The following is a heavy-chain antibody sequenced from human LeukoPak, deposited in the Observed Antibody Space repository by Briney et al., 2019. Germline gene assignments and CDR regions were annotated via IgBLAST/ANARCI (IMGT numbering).Heavy chain of an antibody. V-gene: IGHV3-30*04. Sequence: GGSLRLSCAASGFTFSNYAMHWVRQAPGKGLEWVAVIFYDGSTKYYADSVKGRFTISRDNAKNSLYLQMNSLRAEDTAVYYCAELGITMIGGVWGKGTTVTISS. J-gene: IGHJ6*04. D-gene: IGHD3-10*02. CDR3: AELGITMIGGV. CDR2: IFYDGSTK. CDR1: GFTFSNYA.